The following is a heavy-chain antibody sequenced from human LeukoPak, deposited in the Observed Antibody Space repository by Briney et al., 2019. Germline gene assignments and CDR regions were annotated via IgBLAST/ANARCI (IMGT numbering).Heavy chain of an antibody. V-gene: IGHV3-9*01. CDR3: AKGYSSSWYPTSDY. CDR1: GFTFDDYV. Sequence: PGGSLRLSCAASGFTFDDYVMHWVRQAPGKGLEWVSGISWNSDRIAYAESVKGRFTISGDNVKNSLYLQMNSLRAEDTALYYCAKGYSSSWYPTSDYWGQGTLVTVSS. J-gene: IGHJ4*02. CDR2: ISWNSDRI. D-gene: IGHD6-13*01.